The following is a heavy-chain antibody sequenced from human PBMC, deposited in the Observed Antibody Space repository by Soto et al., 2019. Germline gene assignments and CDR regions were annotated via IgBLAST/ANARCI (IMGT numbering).Heavy chain of an antibody. CDR3: ARGLAVRGSYGLDV. J-gene: IGHJ6*02. D-gene: IGHD3-10*01. CDR1: GASISRGGSS. Sequence: SETLSLTCAVSGASISRGGSSWSWNRQAPGTGLEWIVYIYHNGITNYNPSLKSRVTISVDKSQNQFSLSLNFVTAADTAVYYCARGLAVRGSYGLDVWGQGTTVTVSS. V-gene: IGHV4-30-2*01. CDR2: IYHNGIT.